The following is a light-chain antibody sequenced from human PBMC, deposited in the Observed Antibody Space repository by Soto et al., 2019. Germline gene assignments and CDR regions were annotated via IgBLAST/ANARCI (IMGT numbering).Light chain of an antibody. J-gene: IGKJ1*01. Sequence: EIVLTQSPGTLSLSPGEITTLSCSASQSVSSSYLAWYQQKPGQAPRLLIYGASNRATGIPDRFSGSGSGTDFTLTISRLEPEDFAVYYCQQYGSSPRTCGQGTKGDIK. CDR2: GAS. V-gene: IGKV3-20*01. CDR3: QQYGSSPRT. CDR1: QSVSSSY.